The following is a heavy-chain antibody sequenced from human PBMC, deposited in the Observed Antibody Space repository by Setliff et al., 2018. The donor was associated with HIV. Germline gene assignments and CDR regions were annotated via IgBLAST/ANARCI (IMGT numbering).Heavy chain of an antibody. CDR2: IHHSGGT. Sequence: PSETLSLTCTVSYGSISGHYWTWIRQPPGKGLEWIGDIHHSGGTQYNPSLMSRLTMSVDSSKNQFSLSLSSVTAADTAVYYCARLPDINSWPFDYWARGTLVTVSS. CDR1: YGSISGHY. CDR3: ARLPDINSWPFDY. J-gene: IGHJ4*02. D-gene: IGHD6-13*01. V-gene: IGHV4-59*11.